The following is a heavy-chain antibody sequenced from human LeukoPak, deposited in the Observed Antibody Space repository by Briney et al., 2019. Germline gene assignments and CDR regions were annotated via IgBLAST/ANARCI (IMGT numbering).Heavy chain of an antibody. V-gene: IGHV3-30*18. Sequence: PGGSLRLSCAASGFTFSSYGMHWVRQAPGKGLEWVAVISYDGSNKYYADSVKGRFTISRDNSKNTLYLQMNSLRAEDTAVYYCAKQFGGSFRFDYWGQGTLVTVSS. CDR3: AKQFGGSFRFDY. CDR1: GFTFSSYG. CDR2: ISYDGSNK. J-gene: IGHJ4*02. D-gene: IGHD1-26*01.